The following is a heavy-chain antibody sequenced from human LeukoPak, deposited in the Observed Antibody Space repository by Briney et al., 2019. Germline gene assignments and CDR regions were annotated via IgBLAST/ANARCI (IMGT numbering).Heavy chain of an antibody. J-gene: IGHJ5*02. CDR3: ARGPARTFGSGSNWFDP. CDR1: GYSFTSYD. V-gene: IGHV1-8*01. CDR2: MNPNSGNT. Sequence: ASVKVSCKASGYSFTSYDISWVRQATGQGLEWMGWMNPNSGNTGYAQKFQGRVTMTRNTSISTAYMELSSLKSEDTAVYYCARGPARTFGSGSNWFDPWGQGTLVTVSS. D-gene: IGHD3-10*01.